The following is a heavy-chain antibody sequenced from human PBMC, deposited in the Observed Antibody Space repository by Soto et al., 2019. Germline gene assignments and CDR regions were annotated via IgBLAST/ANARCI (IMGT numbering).Heavy chain of an antibody. CDR2: ISSNGGST. CDR1: GFTFSSYA. CDR3: ARRTPGWYVDL. Sequence: GGSLRLSCAASGFTFSSYAMHWVRQAPGKGLEYVSAISSNGGSTYYANSVKGRFTISRDNSKNTLYLQMGSLRAEDMAVYYCARRTPGWYVDLWGRGTLVTVSS. V-gene: IGHV3-64*01. J-gene: IGHJ2*01.